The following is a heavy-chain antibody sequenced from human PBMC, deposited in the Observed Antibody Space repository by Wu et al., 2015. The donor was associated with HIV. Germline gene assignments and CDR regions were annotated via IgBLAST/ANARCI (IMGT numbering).Heavy chain of an antibody. CDR1: GYTFTSYD. J-gene: IGHJ3*02. D-gene: IGHD3-10*01. V-gene: IGHV1-8*01. Sequence: QVQLVQSGAEVKKPGASVKVSCKASGYTFTSYDINWVRQATGQGLEWMGWMNPNSGNTGYAQKFQGRVTMTRNTSISTAYMELSSLRSEDTAVYYCARGWLRFGDLLPSDAFDIWGQGTMVTVSS. CDR3: ARGWLRFGDLLPSDAFDI. CDR2: MNPNSGNT.